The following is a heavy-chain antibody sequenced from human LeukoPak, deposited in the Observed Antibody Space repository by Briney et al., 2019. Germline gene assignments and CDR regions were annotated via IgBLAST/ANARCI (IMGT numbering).Heavy chain of an antibody. CDR1: GGSISSYY. J-gene: IGHJ5*02. V-gene: IGHV4-59*01. CDR2: IYYSGST. Sequence: PSETLSLTCTVSGGSISSYYWSWIRQPPGKGLEWIGYIYYSGSTNYNPSHKSRVTISVDTSKNQFSLKLSSVTAADTAVYYCARTDHLDWFDPWGRGTLVTVSS. D-gene: IGHD3-16*01. CDR3: ARTDHLDWFDP.